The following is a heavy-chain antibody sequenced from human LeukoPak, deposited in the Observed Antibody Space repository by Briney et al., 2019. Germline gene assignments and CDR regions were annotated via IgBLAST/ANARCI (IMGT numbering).Heavy chain of an antibody. CDR3: ARDLGYYGSGSYQP. V-gene: IGHV3-21*01. D-gene: IGHD3-10*01. CDR2: ISSSSSYI. Sequence: GGSLRLSCAASGFTFSSYSMNWVRQAPGKGLEWVSSISSSSSYIYYADSVKGRFTISRDNAKNSLYLQMNSLSAEDTAVCYCARDLGYYGSGSYQPWGQGTLVTVSS. J-gene: IGHJ4*02. CDR1: GFTFSSYS.